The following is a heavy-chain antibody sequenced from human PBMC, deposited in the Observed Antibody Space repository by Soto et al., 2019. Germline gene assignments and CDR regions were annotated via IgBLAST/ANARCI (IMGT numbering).Heavy chain of an antibody. V-gene: IGHV1-69*13. J-gene: IGHJ5*02. Sequence: SVKVSCKASGGTFSSYAISWVRQAPGQGLEWMGGIIPIFGTANYAQKFQGRVTITADESTSTAYMELSSLRSEDAAVYYCARGVSSWYWFDPWGQGTLVTVSS. CDR2: IIPIFGTA. CDR3: ARGVSSWYWFDP. CDR1: GGTFSSYA. D-gene: IGHD6-13*01.